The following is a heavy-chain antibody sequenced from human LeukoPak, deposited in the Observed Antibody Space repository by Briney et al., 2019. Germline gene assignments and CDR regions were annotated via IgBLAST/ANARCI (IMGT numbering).Heavy chain of an antibody. J-gene: IGHJ3*02. V-gene: IGHV4-59*01. CDR1: GGSFSGYY. CDR2: IYYSGST. Sequence: PSETLSLTCAVYGGSFSGYYWSWIRQPPGKGLEYIGYIYYSGSTNYNPSLKSRVTMSLDTSKNQFSLKLSSVTAADTAVYYCGREEVPHGFEIWGQGKMVTVSS. CDR3: GREEVPHGFEI.